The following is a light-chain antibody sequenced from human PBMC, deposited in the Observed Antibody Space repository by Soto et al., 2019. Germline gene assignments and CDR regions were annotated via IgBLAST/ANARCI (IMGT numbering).Light chain of an antibody. V-gene: IGLV4-69*01. J-gene: IGLJ2*01. CDR2: LNSDGSH. Sequence: QLVLTQSPSASASLGASVKLTCTLSSGHSSYAIAWHQQQPEKGPRYLMKLNSDGSHSKGDGIPDRFSGSSSGAERYLTISSLQSEDEADYYCQTWGTGIQVFGAGTTVTIL. CDR1: SGHSSYA. CDR3: QTWGTGIQV.